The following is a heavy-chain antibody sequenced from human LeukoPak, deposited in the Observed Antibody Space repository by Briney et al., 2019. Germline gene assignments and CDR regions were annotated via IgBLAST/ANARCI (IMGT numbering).Heavy chain of an antibody. D-gene: IGHD4-17*01. CDR1: GFTFSSYG. CDR3: AKDRRSTTVPGNYYYYYGMDV. CDR2: IAYDGSNK. J-gene: IGHJ6*02. V-gene: IGHV3-30*18. Sequence: GRSLRLSCAASGFTFSSYGMHWVGQAPGKGLEWVAVIAYDGSNKYYADSVKGRFTISRDNSKNTLYLQMNSLRAEDTAVYYCAKDRRSTTVPGNYYYYYGMDVWGQGTTVTVSS.